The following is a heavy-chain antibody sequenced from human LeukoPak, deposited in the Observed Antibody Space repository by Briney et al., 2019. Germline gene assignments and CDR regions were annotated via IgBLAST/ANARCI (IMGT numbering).Heavy chain of an antibody. CDR2: IYYSGST. J-gene: IGHJ4*02. CDR3: ARVPSIVVVPAAMD. Sequence: SSQTLTLTCTVSGGSISSGGYYWSWIRQHPGKGLEWIGYIYYSGSTYYNPSLKSRVTISVDTSKNQFSLKLSSVTAADTAVYYCARVPSIVVVPAAMDWGQGTLVTVSS. V-gene: IGHV4-31*03. CDR1: GGSISSGGYY. D-gene: IGHD2-2*01.